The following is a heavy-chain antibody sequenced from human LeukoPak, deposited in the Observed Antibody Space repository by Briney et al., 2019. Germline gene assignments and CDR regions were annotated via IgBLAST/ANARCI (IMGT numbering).Heavy chain of an antibody. V-gene: IGHV3-7*01. CDR1: GFTFSSYW. J-gene: IGHJ4*02. CDR2: IKQDGSGK. CDR3: ARGGSKDYDYVWGSYRPSDFDY. Sequence: GGYLRLSCAASGFTFSSYWMSWVRQAPGKGLEWVANIKQDGSGKYYVDSVKGRFTISRDNAKNSLYLQMNSLRAEDTAVYYCARGGSKDYDYVWGSYRPSDFDYWGQGTLVTVSS. D-gene: IGHD3-16*02.